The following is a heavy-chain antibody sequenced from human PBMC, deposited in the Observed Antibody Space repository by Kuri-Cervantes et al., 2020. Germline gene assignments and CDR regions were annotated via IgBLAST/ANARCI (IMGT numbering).Heavy chain of an antibody. CDR1: GFTFDDYA. CDR2: LSWNSRSI. Sequence: SLKISCAASGFTFDDYAMHWVRQAPGKGLEWVSGLSWNSRSIAYADSVKGRFAISRDNAKNSLYLQMNSLRAEDTALYYCAKDRYYDSSGYYVDYWGQGTLVTVSS. V-gene: IGHV3-9*01. CDR3: AKDRYYDSSGYYVDY. D-gene: IGHD3-22*01. J-gene: IGHJ4*02.